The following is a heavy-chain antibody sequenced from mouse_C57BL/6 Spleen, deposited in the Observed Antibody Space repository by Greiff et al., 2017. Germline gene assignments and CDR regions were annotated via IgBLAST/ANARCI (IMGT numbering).Heavy chain of an antibody. V-gene: IGHV1-55*01. CDR1: GYTFTSYW. J-gene: IGHJ1*03. D-gene: IGHD1-1*01. CDR2: IYPGSGST. CDR3: ARVTTEYFDV. Sequence: QVQLQQPGAELVKPGASVKMSCKASGYTFTSYWITWVKQRPGQGLEWIGDIYPGSGSTNYNEKFKGKATLTVDTSSSTAYMQLSSLTSEDSAVYYCARVTTEYFDVWGTGTTVTVSS.